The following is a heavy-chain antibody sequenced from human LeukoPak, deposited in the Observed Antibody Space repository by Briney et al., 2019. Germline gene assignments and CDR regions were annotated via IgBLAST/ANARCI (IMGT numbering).Heavy chain of an antibody. Sequence: GGSLRLSCAASGFTFSNYAMRWIRQAPGKGLEWVSSISPYDGSTYYADSVKGRFTISRDDSKNTLYLQMNSLRAEDTAVYYCAHTGGSGWYVDYWGQGTLVTVSS. CDR3: AHTGGSGWYVDY. CDR1: GFTFSNYA. V-gene: IGHV3-23*01. J-gene: IGHJ4*02. D-gene: IGHD6-19*01. CDR2: ISPYDGST.